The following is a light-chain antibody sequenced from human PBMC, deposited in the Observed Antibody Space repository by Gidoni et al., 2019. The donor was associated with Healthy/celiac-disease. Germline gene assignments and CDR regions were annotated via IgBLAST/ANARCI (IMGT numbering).Light chain of an antibody. CDR3: QQYDNLPRYT. CDR2: DAS. V-gene: IGKV1-33*01. J-gene: IGKJ2*01. Sequence: DIQMTQSPVSLSATVGDRVTITCQASQDISNYLNWYQQKPGKAPKLLIYDASNLETGVPSRFSGSGSGTDFTFTISSLQPEDIATYYCQQYDNLPRYTFGQGTKLEIK. CDR1: QDISNY.